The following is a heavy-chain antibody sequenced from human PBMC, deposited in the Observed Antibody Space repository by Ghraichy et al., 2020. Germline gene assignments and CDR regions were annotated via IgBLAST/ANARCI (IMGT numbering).Heavy chain of an antibody. CDR3: VRLRPEQWLVPYYFDY. CDR1: GASFISSSYY. V-gene: IGHV4-39*01. J-gene: IGHJ4*02. CDR2: VYYSGST. Sequence: SETLSLTCSVSGASFISSSYYWGWIRQPPGKGLEWIGSVYYSGSTYYNPSLKSRVTISVDTSKTQFSLKLSSVTAADTAVYYCVRLRPEQWLVPYYFDYWGQGTLVTVSS. D-gene: IGHD6-19*01.